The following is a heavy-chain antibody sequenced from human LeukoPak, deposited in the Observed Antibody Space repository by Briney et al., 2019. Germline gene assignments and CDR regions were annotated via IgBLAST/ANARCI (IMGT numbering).Heavy chain of an antibody. V-gene: IGHV3-30-3*01. CDR1: GFTFSNYD. CDR3: ARDWFVRGVIIKEGLFDY. CDR2: ISYDGNKK. D-gene: IGHD3-10*02. Sequence: GGSLRLSRAASGFTFSNYDMHWVRQAPGKGLEWVAVISYDGNKKYYADSVKGRFTISRDNSKNTLYLQMNSLRAEDTAVYYCARDWFVRGVIIKEGLFDYWGQGTLVTVSS. J-gene: IGHJ4*02.